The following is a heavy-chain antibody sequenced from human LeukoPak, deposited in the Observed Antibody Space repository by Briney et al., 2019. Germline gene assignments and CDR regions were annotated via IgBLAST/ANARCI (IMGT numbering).Heavy chain of an antibody. CDR1: GGSFSGYY. J-gene: IGHJ5*02. CDR3: AREADDSSGYLYNWFDP. V-gene: IGHV4-34*09. D-gene: IGHD3-22*01. CDR2: INHSGST. Sequence: SETLSLTCAVYGGSFSGYYWSWIRQPPGKGLEWIGEINHSGSTYYNPSLKSRVTISVDTSKNQFSLKLSSVTAADTAVYYCAREADDSSGYLYNWFDPWGQGTLVTVSS.